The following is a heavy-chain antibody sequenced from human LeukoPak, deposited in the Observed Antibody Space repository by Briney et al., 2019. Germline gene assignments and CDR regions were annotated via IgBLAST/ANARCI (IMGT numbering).Heavy chain of an antibody. CDR2: IYHSGST. CDR3: ARNLIPEQLVLNF. Sequence: SETLSLTCTVSGYSISSDYYWGWIRQPPGMGLEWIGNIYHSGSTYYNPSLKSRVTLSVDTSKNQFSLNLKSVTPEDTAVYYCARNLIPEQLVLNFWGQGTLVTVSS. V-gene: IGHV4-38-2*02. J-gene: IGHJ4*02. CDR1: GYSISSDYY. D-gene: IGHD6-13*01.